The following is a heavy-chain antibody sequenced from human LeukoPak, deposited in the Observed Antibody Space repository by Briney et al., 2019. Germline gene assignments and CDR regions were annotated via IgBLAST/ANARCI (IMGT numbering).Heavy chain of an antibody. Sequence: GGSLRLSCAASGFTFTTYGVHWVRQAPGKGLVWVSRINTDGSSTNYADSVKGRFTISRDNAKNTLYLQMNSLRAEDTAVYYCARDLAYYYDSGSHPLGYWGQGILVTVSS. CDR1: GFTFTTYG. J-gene: IGHJ4*02. CDR3: ARDLAYYYDSGSHPLGY. V-gene: IGHV3-74*01. D-gene: IGHD3-10*01. CDR2: INTDGSST.